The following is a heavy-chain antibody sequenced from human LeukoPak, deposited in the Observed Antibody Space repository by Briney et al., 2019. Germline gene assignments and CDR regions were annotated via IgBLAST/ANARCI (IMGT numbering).Heavy chain of an antibody. CDR3: ARGDSTSTSYKI. J-gene: IGHJ4*02. CDR2: INHSGST. Sequence: GSLRLSCAASGFTFSSYAMSWVRQAPGKGLEWIGEINHSGSTNYNPSLKSRVTISVDTSKNQFSLKLSSVTAADTAVYYCARGDSTSTSYKIWGQGTLVTVSS. CDR1: GFTFSSYA. V-gene: IGHV4-34*01. D-gene: IGHD2-2*01.